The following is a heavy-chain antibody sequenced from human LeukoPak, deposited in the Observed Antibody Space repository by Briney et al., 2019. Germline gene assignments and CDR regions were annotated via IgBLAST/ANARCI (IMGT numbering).Heavy chain of an antibody. V-gene: IGHV4-34*01. J-gene: IGHJ6*02. D-gene: IGHD2-8*01. Sequence: SETLSLTCAVYGGSFSGYYWSWIRQPPGKGLEWIGEINHSGSTNYNPSLKSRVTISVDTSKNQFSLKLSSVTAADTAVYYCARTSVLMVYAPSYYYYGMDVWGQGTTVTVSS. CDR3: ARTSVLMVYAPSYYYYGMDV. CDR2: INHSGST. CDR1: GGSFSGYY.